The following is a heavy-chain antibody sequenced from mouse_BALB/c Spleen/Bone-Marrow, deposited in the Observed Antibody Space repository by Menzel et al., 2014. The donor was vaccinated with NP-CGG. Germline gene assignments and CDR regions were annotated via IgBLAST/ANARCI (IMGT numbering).Heavy chain of an antibody. Sequence: EVQVVESGGGSVQPGGSLRLSCATSGFTFTDYYMSWVCQPPGKALEWLGFIRNKAKGYTTEYSASVKGRFTISRDNSQRILYLQMNTLRAEDSATYYCARDENVGIYWYFDVWGAGTTVIVSS. V-gene: IGHV7-3*02. CDR3: ARDENVGIYWYFDV. CDR2: IRNKAKGYTT. CDR1: GFTFTDYY. J-gene: IGHJ1*01.